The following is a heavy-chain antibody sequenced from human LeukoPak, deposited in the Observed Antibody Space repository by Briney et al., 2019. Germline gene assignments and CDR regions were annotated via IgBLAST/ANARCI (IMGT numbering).Heavy chain of an antibody. CDR3: ARVLTKRLITGTTSGY. V-gene: IGHV1-46*01. J-gene: IGHJ4*02. CDR1: GYTFTSYY. CDR2: INPSGGST. Sequence: ASVKVSCKASGYTFTSYYMHWVRQAPGQGLEWMGIINPSGGSTSYAQKFQGRVTMTRDMSTSTVYMELSSLRSEDTAVYYCARVLTKRLITGTTSGYWGQGTLVTVSS. D-gene: IGHD1-7*01.